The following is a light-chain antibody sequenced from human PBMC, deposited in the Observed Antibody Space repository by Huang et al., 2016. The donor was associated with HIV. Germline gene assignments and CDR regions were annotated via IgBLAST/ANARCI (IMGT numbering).Light chain of an antibody. CDR2: AAS. CDR1: PSISSW. J-gene: IGKJ4*01. V-gene: IGKV1-5*01. Sequence: DIQMTQSPSTLSASVGDRVTITCRASPSISSWLAWYQKKPGKAPKLLIYAASSLERGVPSMFSGSGSGTEFTLTISSLQPDNFATYYCQQYNSSPLTFGGGTKVEIK. CDR3: QQYNSSPLT.